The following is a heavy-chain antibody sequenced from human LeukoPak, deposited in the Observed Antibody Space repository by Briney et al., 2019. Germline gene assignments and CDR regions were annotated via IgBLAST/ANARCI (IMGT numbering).Heavy chain of an antibody. V-gene: IGHV1-18*01. CDR3: ARDNSGAYCGGDCLAGWFDP. CDR1: GYTFTRYH. CDR2: ISAYNGNT. J-gene: IGHJ5*02. Sequence: ASVKVSCKASGYTFTRYHINWVRQAPGPGLEWMGWISAYNGNTNYAQKLQGRVTMTTDTSTSTAYMELRSLRSDDTAVYYCARDNSGAYCGGDCLAGWFDPWGQGTLVTVSS. D-gene: IGHD2-21*02.